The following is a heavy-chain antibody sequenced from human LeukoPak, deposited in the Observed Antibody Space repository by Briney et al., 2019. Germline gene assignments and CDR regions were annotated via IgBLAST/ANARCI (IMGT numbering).Heavy chain of an antibody. Sequence: SETLSLTCTVSGVSISSYYCGWIRQPPGKGLEWLGYIYYSGSTNYNTSLKTRVTISVDTSKTHFPLTLRSVTAADTAIYYCARVYSSGWYHWFDTWGQGTLVTVSS. V-gene: IGHV4-59*01. CDR2: IYYSGST. D-gene: IGHD6-19*01. CDR1: GVSISSYY. CDR3: ARVYSSGWYHWFDT. J-gene: IGHJ5*02.